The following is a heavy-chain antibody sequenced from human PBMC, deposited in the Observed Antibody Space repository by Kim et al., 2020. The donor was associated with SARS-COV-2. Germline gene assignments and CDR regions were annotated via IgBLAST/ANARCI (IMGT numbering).Heavy chain of an antibody. CDR3: ARSGVATVEPYYYYGMDV. J-gene: IGHJ6*02. D-gene: IGHD5-12*01. CDR2: IIPILGIA. V-gene: IGHV1-69*04. CDR1: GGTFSSYA. Sequence: SVKVSCKASGGTFSSYAISWVRQAPGQGLEWMGRIIPILGIANYAQKFQGRVTITADKSTSTAYMELSSLRSEDTAVYYCARSGVATVEPYYYYGMDVWGQGTTVTVSS.